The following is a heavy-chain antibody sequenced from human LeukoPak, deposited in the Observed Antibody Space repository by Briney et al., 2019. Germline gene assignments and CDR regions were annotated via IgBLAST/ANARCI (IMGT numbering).Heavy chain of an antibody. D-gene: IGHD2-2*01. CDR2: ISAYNGNT. V-gene: IGHV1-18*01. CDR1: GYTFTSYG. Sequence: GASVKVSCKASGYTFTSYGISWVRQAPGQGLEWMGWISAYNGNTNYAQKLQGRVTMTTDTSTSRAYMELRSLRSDDTAVYYCARDLEDIVVVPAARYYYYGMDVWGQGTTVTVSS. J-gene: IGHJ6*02. CDR3: ARDLEDIVVVPAARYYYYGMDV.